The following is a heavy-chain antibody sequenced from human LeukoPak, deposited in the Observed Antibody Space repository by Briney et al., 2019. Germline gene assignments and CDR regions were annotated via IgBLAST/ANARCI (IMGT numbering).Heavy chain of an antibody. CDR1: GFTFSSYA. J-gene: IGHJ4*02. V-gene: IGHV3-23*01. D-gene: IGHD1-26*01. Sequence: GGSLRLSCAASGFTFSSYAMSWVRQAPGKGLEWVSAISTSYGSTYYADSVRGRFTISRDNSKNTLYLQMNSLRAEDTAVYYCAKGGGSVFFAYWGQGTLVTVSS. CDR3: AKGGGSVFFAY. CDR2: ISTSYGST.